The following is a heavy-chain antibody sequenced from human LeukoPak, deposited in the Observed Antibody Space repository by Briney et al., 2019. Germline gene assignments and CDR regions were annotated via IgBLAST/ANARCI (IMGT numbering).Heavy chain of an antibody. D-gene: IGHD6-13*01. CDR3: ARDIRIAAAGSFDI. J-gene: IGHJ3*02. Sequence: PGGSLRLSCAASGFTFSSYAMSWVRQAPGKGLEWVSSISSSSSYIYYADSVKGRFTISRDNAKNSLYLQMNSLRAEDTAVYYCARDIRIAAAGSFDIWGQGTMVTVSS. CDR2: ISSSSSYI. V-gene: IGHV3-21*01. CDR1: GFTFSSYA.